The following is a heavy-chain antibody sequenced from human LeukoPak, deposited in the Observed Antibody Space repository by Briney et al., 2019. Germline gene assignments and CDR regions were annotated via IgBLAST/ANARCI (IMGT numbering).Heavy chain of an antibody. D-gene: IGHD3-9*01. J-gene: IGHJ4*02. CDR3: ARVRAATGYSFDY. Sequence: GGSLRLSCAASGFTFSNYWMSWVRQAPGKGLEWVANIKQDGSEKYYVDSVKGRFTISRDNAINSLYLQMNSLRAEDTAIYYCARVRAATGYSFDYWGQGTLVTVSS. CDR2: IKQDGSEK. CDR1: GFTFSNYW. V-gene: IGHV3-7*01.